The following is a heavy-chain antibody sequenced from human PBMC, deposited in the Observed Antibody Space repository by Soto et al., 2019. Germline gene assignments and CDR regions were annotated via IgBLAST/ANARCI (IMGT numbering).Heavy chain of an antibody. CDR1: GGSFSGYY. V-gene: IGHV4-34*01. CDR3: ARTGCIGGCGDY. Sequence: QVQLQQWGAGLLKPSETLSLTCAVYGGSFSGYYWSWIRQPPGKGLEWIGEINRSGSTNYNPSLKSRVTISVDTSKNQFSLKLSSVTAADTAVYYCARTGCIGGCGDYWGQGTLVTVSS. J-gene: IGHJ4*02. D-gene: IGHD6-19*01. CDR2: INRSGST.